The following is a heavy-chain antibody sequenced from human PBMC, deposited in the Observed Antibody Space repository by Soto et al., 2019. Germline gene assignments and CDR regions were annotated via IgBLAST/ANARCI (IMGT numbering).Heavy chain of an antibody. CDR3: ARASWPAFPYFDY. CDR1: GFTFSDYS. CDR2: LSYDVRNK. J-gene: IGHJ4*02. V-gene: IGHV3-30*04. Sequence: GGSLRLSCAGSGFTFSDYSMHWVRQAPGKGLEWVAVLSYDVRNKYYADSVKDRFTISRDNSKNTLYLQMNSLRAEDTAVYYCARASWPAFPYFDYWGQGTLVTVSS.